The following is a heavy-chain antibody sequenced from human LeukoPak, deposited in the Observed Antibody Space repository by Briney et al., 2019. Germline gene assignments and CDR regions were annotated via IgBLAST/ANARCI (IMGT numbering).Heavy chain of an antibody. Sequence: PRGSLRLSCAASGFTVSSNYMSWVRQAPGKGLEWVSVIYSGGSTYYADSVKGRFTISRDNSKNTLYLQMNSLRAEDTAVYYCAREGGYSGYNAFDIWGQGTMVTVSS. CDR3: AREGGYSGYNAFDI. CDR1: GFTVSSNY. CDR2: IYSGGST. V-gene: IGHV3-66*02. J-gene: IGHJ3*02. D-gene: IGHD3-22*01.